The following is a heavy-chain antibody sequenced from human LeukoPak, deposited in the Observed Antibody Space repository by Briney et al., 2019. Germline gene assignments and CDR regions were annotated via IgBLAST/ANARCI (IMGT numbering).Heavy chain of an antibody. CDR3: AKETSGGGYCSGGSCHDAFDI. V-gene: IGHV3-21*04. Sequence: SGGSLRLSCAASGFTFSNYAMNWVRQAPGKGLEWISYINGDSSARLYADSVKGRFTISRDNAKNSLYLQMNSLRAEDTALYYCAKETSGGGYCSGGSCHDAFDIWGQGTMVTVSS. J-gene: IGHJ3*02. CDR1: GFTFSNYA. D-gene: IGHD2-15*01. CDR2: INGDSSAR.